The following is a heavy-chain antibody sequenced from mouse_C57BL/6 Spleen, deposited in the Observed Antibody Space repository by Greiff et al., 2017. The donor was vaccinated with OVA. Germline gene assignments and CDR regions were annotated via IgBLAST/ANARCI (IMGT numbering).Heavy chain of an antibody. CDR2: INPNNGGT. CDR1: GYTFTDYY. J-gene: IGHJ3*01. CDR3: ARSSTVGFAY. V-gene: IGHV1-26*01. D-gene: IGHD1-1*01. Sequence: EVQLQQSGPELVKPGVSVKISCKASGYTFTDYYMNWVKQSPGKSLEWIGDINPNNGGTSYNQKFKGKATLTVDKSSSTAYMELRSLTSEDSAVYYCARSSTVGFAYWGQGTLVTVSA.